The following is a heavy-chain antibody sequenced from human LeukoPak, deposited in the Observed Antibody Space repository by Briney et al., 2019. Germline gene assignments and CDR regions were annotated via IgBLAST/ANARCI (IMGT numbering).Heavy chain of an antibody. CDR1: GGSFSGYY. V-gene: IGHV4-34*01. CDR2: INHSGST. J-gene: IGHJ6*02. Sequence: SETLSLTCAVYGGSFSGYYWSWIRQPPGKGLEWTGEINHSGSTNYNPSLKSRVTISVDTSKNQFSLKLSSVTAADTAVYYCARADDFWSGYRSYYYGMDVWGQGTTVTVSS. CDR3: ARADDFWSGYRSYYYGMDV. D-gene: IGHD3-3*01.